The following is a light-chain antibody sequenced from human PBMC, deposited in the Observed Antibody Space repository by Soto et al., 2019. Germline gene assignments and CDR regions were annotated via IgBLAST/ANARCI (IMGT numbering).Light chain of an antibody. CDR3: QHRSNWLT. J-gene: IGKJ4*01. CDR2: DAS. Sequence: EIVLTQSPATLSLSPGERATLSCRASQSVSSYLAWYQQKPGQAPRLLIYDASNRATGIPARFSGSGSGTDFTLTISSLEAEDFAVYYCQHRSNWLTLGGGTKVDI. V-gene: IGKV3-11*01. CDR1: QSVSSY.